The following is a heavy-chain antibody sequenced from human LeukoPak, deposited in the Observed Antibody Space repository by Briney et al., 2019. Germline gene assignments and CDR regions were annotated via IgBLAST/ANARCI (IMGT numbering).Heavy chain of an antibody. D-gene: IGHD4-23*01. J-gene: IGHJ4*02. CDR1: GGTFSSYA. CDR2: IIPILGIA. Sequence: SVKVSCKASGGTFSSYAISWVRQTPGQGLEWMGRIIPILGIANYAQKFQGRVTITADKSTSTAYMELSSLRSEDTAVYYCARDKVLQTGTVAAPDYWGQGTLVTVSS. V-gene: IGHV1-69*04. CDR3: ARDKVLQTGTVAAPDY.